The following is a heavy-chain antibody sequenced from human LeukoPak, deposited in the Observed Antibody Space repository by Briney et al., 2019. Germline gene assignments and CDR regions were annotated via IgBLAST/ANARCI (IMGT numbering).Heavy chain of an antibody. D-gene: IGHD1-26*01. CDR1: GFTFSSYW. CDR3: ARYSGRYFYFDY. CDR2: IKQDGSEK. V-gene: IGHV3-7*01. Sequence: GGSLRLSCAASGFTFSSYWMTWVRQAPGKGLEWVANIKQDGSEKYYVDSVKGRFTISRDNAKNSLYLQMNSLRVEDTAVYCCARYSGRYFYFDYWGQGTLVTVSS. J-gene: IGHJ4*02.